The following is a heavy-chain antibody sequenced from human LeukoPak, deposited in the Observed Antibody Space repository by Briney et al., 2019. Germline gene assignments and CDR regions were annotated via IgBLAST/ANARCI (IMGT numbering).Heavy chain of an antibody. CDR3: ATLRGPDGAFYFAY. CDR1: EDTFTTYW. Sequence: GESLKISCTGSEDTFTTYWIAWVRQMPGKGLEWMGIIYPGDSDTRYSPSFHGQVTISADTSISTAYLQWRSLKASDAAMYYCATLRGPDGAFYFAYWGQGTLVTVSS. CDR2: IYPGDSDT. D-gene: IGHD3-16*01. J-gene: IGHJ4*02. V-gene: IGHV5-51*01.